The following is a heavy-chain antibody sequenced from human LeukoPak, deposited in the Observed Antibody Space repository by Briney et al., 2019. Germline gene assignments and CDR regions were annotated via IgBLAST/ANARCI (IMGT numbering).Heavy chain of an antibody. D-gene: IGHD6-13*01. CDR1: GGSISSYY. V-gene: IGHV4-4*09. CDR2: IYTSGST. J-gene: IGHJ2*01. CDR3: ARWASIAAYWYFDL. Sequence: SETLSLTCTVSGGSISSYYWSWIRQPPGKGLEWIGYIYTSGSTNYNPSLKSRVTISVDTSKNQFSLKLSSVTAADTAVYYCARWASIAAYWYFDLWGRGTLVTVSS.